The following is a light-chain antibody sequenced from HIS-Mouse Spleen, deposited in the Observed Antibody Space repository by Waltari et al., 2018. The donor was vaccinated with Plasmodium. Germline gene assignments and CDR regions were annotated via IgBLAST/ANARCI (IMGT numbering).Light chain of an antibody. V-gene: IGLV2-23*01. J-gene: IGLJ1*01. CDR2: EGS. CDR1: SRDVGSYNL. Sequence: QSALTQPASVPGSPGQSITISCTGTSRDVGSYNLVSWYQQHPGKTPKRMIYEGSKRPSGVSNRFSGSKSGNTASLTISGLQAEDEADYYCCSYAGSSTYVFGTGTKVTVL. CDR3: CSYAGSSTYV.